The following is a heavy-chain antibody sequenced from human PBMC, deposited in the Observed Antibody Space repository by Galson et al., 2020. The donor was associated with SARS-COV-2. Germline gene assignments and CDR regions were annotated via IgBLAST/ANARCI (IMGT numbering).Heavy chain of an antibody. D-gene: IGHD1-20*01. CDR1: GGSISSYY. V-gene: IGHV4-4*07. CDR3: AVSISGTKKTADYYGMDV. CDR2: IYSTGXT. Sequence: SETLSLTCTVSGGSISSYYWSWIRQPAGKRLEWIGRIYSTGXTNYNPSLKSRVTMSVDTSKNQFSLKLSSVTAADSAVYYCAVSISGTKKTADYYGMDVWGQGTTVTVSS. J-gene: IGHJ6*02.